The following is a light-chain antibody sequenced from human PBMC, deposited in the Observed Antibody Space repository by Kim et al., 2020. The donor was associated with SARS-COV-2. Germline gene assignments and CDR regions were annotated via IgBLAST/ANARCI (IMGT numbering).Light chain of an antibody. CDR1: QSVSSSY. Sequence: SPGERATLSCRASQSVSSSYLAWYQQKPGLAPSLLIYGASSRATGIPDRFSGSGSGTDFTLTISRLEPEDFAVYYCQQYGSSPLTFGQGTKVDIK. CDR2: GAS. V-gene: IGKV3-20*01. CDR3: QQYGSSPLT. J-gene: IGKJ1*01.